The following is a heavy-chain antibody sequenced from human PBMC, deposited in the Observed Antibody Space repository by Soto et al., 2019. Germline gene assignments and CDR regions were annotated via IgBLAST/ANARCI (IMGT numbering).Heavy chain of an antibody. CDR2: INHSGST. V-gene: IGHV4-34*01. CDR1: GGSFSGYY. J-gene: IGHJ4*02. CDR3: ARDKITGLFDY. Sequence: QVQLQQWGAGLLKPSETLSLTCAVYGGSFSGYYWTWIRQPPGTGLEWIGEINHSGSTNYNPSLKRRVTISVGTCKNQFSLKPTSVTAADTAVYYCARDKITGLFDYWGEGTLVTVSS. D-gene: IGHD2-8*02.